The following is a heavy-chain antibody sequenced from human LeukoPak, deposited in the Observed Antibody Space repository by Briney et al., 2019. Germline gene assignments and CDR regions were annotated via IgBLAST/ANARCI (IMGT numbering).Heavy chain of an antibody. D-gene: IGHD2/OR15-2a*01. CDR2: INPSGGST. Sequence: ASVKVSCKASGYTFTSYYMHWVRQAPGQGLEWMGIINPSGGSTSYAQKFQGRVTMTRDTSISTAYMDLSRLRSDDTAVYYCARVSTMSPNHHEDDAFDIWGQGTMVTVSS. CDR1: GYTFTSYY. J-gene: IGHJ3*02. V-gene: IGHV1-46*01. CDR3: ARVSTMSPNHHEDDAFDI.